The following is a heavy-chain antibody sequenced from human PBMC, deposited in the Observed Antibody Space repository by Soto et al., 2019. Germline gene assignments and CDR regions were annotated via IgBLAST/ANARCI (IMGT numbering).Heavy chain of an antibody. CDR3: ARNSLTSGTLDY. J-gene: IGHJ4*02. V-gene: IGHV3-74*01. CDR2: INSDGSST. Sequence: GGSLRLSCAASGFTFSNYWIHWVRQAPGKGLVWVSRINSDGSSTTYADSVKGRFTISRDNAKNTLYLQMNSLRAEDTAVYFCARNSLTSGTLDYWGQGTLVTAPQ. CDR1: GFTFSNYW. D-gene: IGHD6-13*01.